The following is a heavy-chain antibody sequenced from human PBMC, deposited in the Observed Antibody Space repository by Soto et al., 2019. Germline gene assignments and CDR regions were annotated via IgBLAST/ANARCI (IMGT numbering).Heavy chain of an antibody. CDR2: IKQDGSEK. V-gene: IGHV3-7*03. Sequence: EVQLVESGGGLVQPGGSLRLSCASSGFTFSIYWMSWVRQAPGKGLEWVANIKQDGSEKYYVDSVKGRFTISRDNAKNSLYLQMNSLRAEDTAVYYCARALLWFGESVGYWGQGTLVTVSS. CDR1: GFTFSIYW. J-gene: IGHJ4*02. CDR3: ARALLWFGESVGY. D-gene: IGHD3-10*01.